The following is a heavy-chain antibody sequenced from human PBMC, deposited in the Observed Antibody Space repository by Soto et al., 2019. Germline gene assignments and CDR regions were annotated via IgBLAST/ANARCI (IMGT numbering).Heavy chain of an antibody. Sequence: SETLSLTCTVSGGSISSSSYYWCWILHPPGKGLEWIGSIYYSGSTYYNPSLKSRVTISVDTSKNQFSLKLSSVTAADTAVYYCARHGWNTMVRGVYDYWGQGTLVTVSS. CDR2: IYYSGST. CDR3: ARHGWNTMVRGVYDY. CDR1: GGSISSSSYY. J-gene: IGHJ4*02. D-gene: IGHD3-10*01. V-gene: IGHV4-39*01.